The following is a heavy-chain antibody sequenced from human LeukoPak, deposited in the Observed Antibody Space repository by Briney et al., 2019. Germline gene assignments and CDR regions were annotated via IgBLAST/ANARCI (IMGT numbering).Heavy chain of an antibody. CDR2: TYYSGST. CDR1: VGSISSSSYY. D-gene: IGHD6-19*01. J-gene: IGHJ4*02. CDR3: ARYNNVWYYFDY. V-gene: IGHV4-39*01. Sequence: SETLSLTCTVSVGSISSSSYYWGWIRQPPGKGLEWIGSTYYSGSTYYNPSLKSRVTMSVDTSKNQFSLNLSSVTAADTAVYYCARYNNVWYYFDYWGQGTLVTVSS.